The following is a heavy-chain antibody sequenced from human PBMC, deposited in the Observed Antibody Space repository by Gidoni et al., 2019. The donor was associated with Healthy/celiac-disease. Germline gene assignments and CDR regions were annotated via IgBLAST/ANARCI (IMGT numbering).Heavy chain of an antibody. V-gene: IGHV3-11*01. CDR2: ISSSGSTI. D-gene: IGHD5-12*01. Sequence: VQLVESGGGLVKPGGSLRLSCAASGFTFSDYYMSWLRQAPGKGLEWVSYISSSGSTIYYADSVKGRFTISRDNAKNSLYLQMNSLRAEDTAVYYCAREKYIVATKRDYQTAYYFDYWGQGTLVTVSS. CDR1: GFTFSDYY. J-gene: IGHJ4*02. CDR3: AREKYIVATKRDYQTAYYFDY.